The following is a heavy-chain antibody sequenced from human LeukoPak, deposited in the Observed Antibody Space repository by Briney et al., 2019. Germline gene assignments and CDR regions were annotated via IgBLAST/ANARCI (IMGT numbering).Heavy chain of an antibody. CDR2: IYSGGST. CDR3: ATFSYAGNAGGSVGP. D-gene: IGHD4-23*01. V-gene: IGHV3-23*03. CDR1: GFTFSSYA. Sequence: GGSLRLSCAASGFTFSSYAMSWVRQAPGKGLEWVSVIYSGGSTYYADSVKGRFTISRDNSKNTLYLQMNSLRAEDTAVYYCATFSYAGNAGGSVGPWGQGTLVTVSS. J-gene: IGHJ5*02.